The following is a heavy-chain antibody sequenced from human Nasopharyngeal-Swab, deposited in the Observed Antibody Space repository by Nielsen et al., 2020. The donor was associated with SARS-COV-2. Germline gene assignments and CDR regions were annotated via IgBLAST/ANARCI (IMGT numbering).Heavy chain of an antibody. CDR3: AKAHGGGFYYYYMDV. D-gene: IGHD2-15*01. V-gene: IGHV3-30*18. Sequence: GGSLRLSCAASGFTFSSYGMHWVRQAQGKGLEWVAVISYDGSNKYYADSVKGRFTISRDNSKNTLYLQMNSLRAEDTAVYYCAKAHGGGFYYYYMDVWGKGTTVTVSS. CDR1: GFTFSSYG. J-gene: IGHJ6*03. CDR2: ISYDGSNK.